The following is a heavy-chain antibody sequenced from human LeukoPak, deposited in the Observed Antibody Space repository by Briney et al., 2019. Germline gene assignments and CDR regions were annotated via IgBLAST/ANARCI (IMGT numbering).Heavy chain of an antibody. CDR3: ATPLPFDY. CDR1: GXTFSSYE. V-gene: IGHV3-48*03. Sequence: GGSLRLSCTASGXTFSSYEVNWVRQAPGKGLEWVSYISSSGSAIYYADSVKGRFTVSRDNAKNSLYLQMNSLRAEDTAVYYCATPLPFDYWGQGTLVTVSS. J-gene: IGHJ4*02. CDR2: ISSSGSAI.